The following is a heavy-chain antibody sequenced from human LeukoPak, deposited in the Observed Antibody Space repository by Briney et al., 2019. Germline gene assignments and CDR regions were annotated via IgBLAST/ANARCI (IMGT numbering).Heavy chain of an antibody. CDR1: GFTFSSYS. CDR2: ISSSSSYI. Sequence: AGGSLRLSCAASGFTFSSYSMNWVRQAPGKGLEWVSSISSSSSYIYYADSVKGRFTISRDNAKNSLYLQMNSLRAEDTAVYYCARDARCYDSSGYSDYWGQGTLVTVSS. J-gene: IGHJ4*02. D-gene: IGHD3-22*01. CDR3: ARDARCYDSSGYSDY. V-gene: IGHV3-21*01.